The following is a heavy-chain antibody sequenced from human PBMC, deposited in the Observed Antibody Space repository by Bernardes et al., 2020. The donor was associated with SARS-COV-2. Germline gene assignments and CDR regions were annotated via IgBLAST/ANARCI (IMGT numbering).Heavy chain of an antibody. CDR1: GYSFTSYW. CDR3: ARRGRYDFWSGYRDAFDI. J-gene: IGHJ3*02. Sequence: GESLKISCKGSGYSFTSYWIGWVRQMPGKGLEWMGIIYPGDSDTRYSPSFQGQVTISADKSISTAYLQWSSLKASDTAMYYCARRGRYDFWSGYRDAFDIWGQGTMVTVSS. V-gene: IGHV5-51*01. D-gene: IGHD3-3*01. CDR2: IYPGDSDT.